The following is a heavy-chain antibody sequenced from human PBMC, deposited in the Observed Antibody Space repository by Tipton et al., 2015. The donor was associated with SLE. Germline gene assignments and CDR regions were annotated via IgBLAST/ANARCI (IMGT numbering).Heavy chain of an antibody. CDR3: TRRRREWELDDWFDP. D-gene: IGHD1-26*01. CDR2: INPNSGGT. V-gene: IGHV1-2*06. Sequence: QVQLVQSGAEVKKPGASVKVSCKASGYTFTDYYIHWVRQAPGQGLEWMGRINPNSGGTNYAQKFQGRVAMTRDTSISTAYMELNRLRSDDTAVYYCTRRRREWELDDWFDPWGQGALVTVSS. J-gene: IGHJ5*02. CDR1: GYTFTDYY.